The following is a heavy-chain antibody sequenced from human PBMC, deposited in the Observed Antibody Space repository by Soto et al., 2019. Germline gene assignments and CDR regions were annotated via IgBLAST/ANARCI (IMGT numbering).Heavy chain of an antibody. V-gene: IGHV1-69*13. CDR1: GGTFSSYA. CDR2: IIPIFGTA. D-gene: IGHD6-6*01. J-gene: IGHJ6*02. Sequence: SVKVSCKASGGTFSSYAISWVRQAPGQGLEWMGGIIPIFGTANYAQKFQGRVTITADESTSTAYMELSGLRSEDTAVYYCARSSIAARDTIYYYYGMDVWGQGTTVTVSS. CDR3: ARSSIAARDTIYYYYGMDV.